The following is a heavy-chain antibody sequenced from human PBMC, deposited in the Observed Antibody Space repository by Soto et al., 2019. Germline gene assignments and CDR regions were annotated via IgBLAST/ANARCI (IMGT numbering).Heavy chain of an antibody. V-gene: IGHV4-34*01. J-gene: IGHJ6*02. CDR3: ARGGMYYDFWSGAYYYYYGMDV. CDR2: INHSGST. CDR1: GGSFSGYY. D-gene: IGHD3-3*01. Sequence: SETLSLTCAVYGGSFSGYYWSWIRQPPGKGLEWIGEINHSGSTNYNPSLKSRVTISVDTSKNRFSLKLSSVTAADTAVYYCARGGMYYDFWSGAYYYYYGMDVWGQGTTVTVSS.